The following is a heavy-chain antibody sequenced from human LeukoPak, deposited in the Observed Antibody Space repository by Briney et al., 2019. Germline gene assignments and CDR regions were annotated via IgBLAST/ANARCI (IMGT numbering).Heavy chain of an antibody. Sequence: PSGTLSLTCAVSGGSISSSNWWSWVRQPPGKGLEWIGEIYHSGSTNYNPSPKSRVTISVDKSKNQFSLKLSSVTAADTAVYYCARTGAAGLRDYYYGMDVWGQGTTVTVSS. D-gene: IGHD6-13*01. CDR1: GGSISSSNW. J-gene: IGHJ6*02. CDR3: ARTGAAGLRDYYYGMDV. V-gene: IGHV4-4*02. CDR2: IYHSGST.